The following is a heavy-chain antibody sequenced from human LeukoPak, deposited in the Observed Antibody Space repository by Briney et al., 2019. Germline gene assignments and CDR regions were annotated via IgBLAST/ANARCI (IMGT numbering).Heavy chain of an antibody. Sequence: GGSLRLSCAASGFTFSSYGMHWVRQAPGKGLEWVAVISYDGSNKYYADSVKGRFTISRDNSKSTLYLQMNSLRAEDTAVYYCAKDGYSSSSGGCVYWGQGTLVTVSS. J-gene: IGHJ4*02. D-gene: IGHD6-6*01. CDR1: GFTFSSYG. V-gene: IGHV3-30*18. CDR3: AKDGYSSSSGGCVY. CDR2: ISYDGSNK.